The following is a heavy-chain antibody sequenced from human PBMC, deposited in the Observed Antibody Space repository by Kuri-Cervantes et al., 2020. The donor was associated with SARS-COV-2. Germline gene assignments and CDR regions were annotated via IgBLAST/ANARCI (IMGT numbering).Heavy chain of an antibody. CDR1: GFTFSSYA. CDR3: ARDASYSGSYGSFQH. D-gene: IGHD1-26*01. CDR2: ISGSGGST. J-gene: IGHJ1*01. Sequence: GESLKISCAASGFTFSSYAMSWVRQAPGKGLEWVSAISGSGGSTYYADSVKGRFTISRDNSKNTQYLQMNTLKTEDTAVFYCARDASYSGSYGSFQHWGQGTLVTVSS. V-gene: IGHV3-23*01.